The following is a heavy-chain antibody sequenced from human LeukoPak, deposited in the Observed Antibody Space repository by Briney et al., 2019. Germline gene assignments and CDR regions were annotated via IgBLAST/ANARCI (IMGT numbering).Heavy chain of an antibody. J-gene: IGHJ4*02. CDR1: GFTFSNAW. CDR2: IKSKTDGGTT. D-gene: IGHD3-3*01. Sequence: GGSLRLSCAASGFTFSNAWMSWVRQAPGKGLEWVGRIKSKTDGGTTDYAAPVKGRFTISRDDSKNTLYLQMNSLKTEDTAVYYCTTDRWSGYSRGPRASAKNFDYWGQGTLVTVSS. V-gene: IGHV3-15*01. CDR3: TTDRWSGYSRGPRASAKNFDY.